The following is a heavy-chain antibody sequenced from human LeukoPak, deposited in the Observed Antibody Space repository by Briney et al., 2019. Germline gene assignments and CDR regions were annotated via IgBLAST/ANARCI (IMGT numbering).Heavy chain of an antibody. J-gene: IGHJ6*02. V-gene: IGHV1-2*06. D-gene: IGHD2-2*01. CDR3: AREKVRQSGMDV. Sequence: ASVKVSCKASGYTFTGYYMHWARQAPGQGLEWMGRINPNSGGTNYAQKFQGRVTMTRDTSISTAYMELSRLKSDDTAVYYCAREKVRQSGMDVWGQGATVTVSS. CDR2: INPNSGGT. CDR1: GYTFTGYY.